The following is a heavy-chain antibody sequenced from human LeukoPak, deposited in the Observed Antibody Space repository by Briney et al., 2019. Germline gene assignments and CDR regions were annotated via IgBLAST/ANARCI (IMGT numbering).Heavy chain of an antibody. CDR2: IHTSGST. J-gene: IGHJ4*02. V-gene: IGHV4-61*02. CDR3: ARNYYDSSGLAVYYFGY. Sequence: SETLSLTCTVSGGSISSGNYYWSWIRQPAGKGLEWIGRIHTSGSTNYNPSLKNRVTISVDTSKNQFSLKLSSVTAADTAVYYCARNYYDSSGLAVYYFGYWARERWSPSPQ. CDR1: GGSISSGNYY. D-gene: IGHD3-22*01.